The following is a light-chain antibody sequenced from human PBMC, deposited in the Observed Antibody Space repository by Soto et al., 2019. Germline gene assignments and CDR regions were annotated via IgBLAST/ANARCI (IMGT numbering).Light chain of an antibody. CDR1: QSVNNY. CDR3: QQRNNRTLT. V-gene: IGKV3-11*01. CDR2: DAS. J-gene: IGKJ3*01. Sequence: VITHSPATLCGSPPYKAAVSCRASQSVNNYLAWYQQRPGQAPRLLIYDASYRATGIPARFSGSGSGTDFTLTISSLEPEDFAVYYCQQRNNRTLTFGPGTKVEI.